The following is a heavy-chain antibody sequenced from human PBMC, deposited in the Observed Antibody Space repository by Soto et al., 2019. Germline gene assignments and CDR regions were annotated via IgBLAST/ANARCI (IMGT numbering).Heavy chain of an antibody. CDR3: ARDQVARTSKWFDP. J-gene: IGHJ5*02. CDR1: GGSISSYY. D-gene: IGHD1-1*01. V-gene: IGHV4-59*01. Sequence: SETLSLTCTVSGGSISSYYWSWIRQPPGKGLEWIGYIYYSGSTNYNPSLKSRVTISVDTSKNQFSLKLSSVTAADTAVYYCARDQVARTSKWFDPWGQGTLVTVSS. CDR2: IYYSGST.